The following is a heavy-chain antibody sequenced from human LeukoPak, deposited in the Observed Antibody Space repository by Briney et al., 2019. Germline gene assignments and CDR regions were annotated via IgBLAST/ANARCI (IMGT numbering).Heavy chain of an antibody. CDR2: IYDRGST. Sequence: SETLSLTCTISGDSISSYYWSWIRQPPGKGLEWIGNIYDRGSTKYNPSLKSRVTVSVDTSKNQFSLRLSSVTAADTAVYYCARGRTFDNWGQGTLVTVSS. V-gene: IGHV4-59*01. CDR1: GDSISSYY. CDR3: ARGRTFDN. J-gene: IGHJ4*02.